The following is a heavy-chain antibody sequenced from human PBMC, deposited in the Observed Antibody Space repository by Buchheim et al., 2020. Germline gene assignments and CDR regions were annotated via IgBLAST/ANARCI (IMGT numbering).Heavy chain of an antibody. Sequence: QVQLVESGGGVVQPGRSLRLSCAASGFTFSSYGMHWVRQAPGKGLEWVAVISYDGSNKNYADSVKGRFTISRENSKNTREPELNSLRAEDTAVYYCAKGVFVVGANDNFYGMDVWGQGTT. J-gene: IGHJ6*02. D-gene: IGHD1-26*01. CDR1: GFTFSSYG. V-gene: IGHV3-30*18. CDR2: ISYDGSNK. CDR3: AKGVFVVGANDNFYGMDV.